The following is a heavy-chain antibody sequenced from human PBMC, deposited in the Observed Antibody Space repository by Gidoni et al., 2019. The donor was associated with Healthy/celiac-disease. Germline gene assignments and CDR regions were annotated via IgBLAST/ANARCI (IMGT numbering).Heavy chain of an antibody. CDR2: IWYDGSNK. Sequence: QVQLVESGGGVVQPGRSLRLSCAASGFTFSSYGMHWVRQAPGKGLEWVAVIWYDGSNKYYADSVKGRFTISRDNSKNTLYLQMNSLRAEDTAVYYCARDGAGEYYDILTGYRRRGDYFDYWGQGTLVTVSS. V-gene: IGHV3-33*01. J-gene: IGHJ4*02. CDR3: ARDGAGEYYDILTGYRRRGDYFDY. CDR1: GFTFSSYG. D-gene: IGHD3-9*01.